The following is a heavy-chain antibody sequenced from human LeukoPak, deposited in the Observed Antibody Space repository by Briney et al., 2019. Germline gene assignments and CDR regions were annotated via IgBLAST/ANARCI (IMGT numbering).Heavy chain of an antibody. J-gene: IGHJ4*02. CDR3: ARDGWIQLWLQPLDY. D-gene: IGHD5-18*01. CDR2: INAGNGNT. CDR1: GYTFTSYA. V-gene: IGHV1-3*01. Sequence: ASVTVSCKASGYTFTSYAMHWVRQAPGQRLEWMGWINAGNGNTKYSQKFQGRVTITRDTSASTAYMELSSLRSEDTAVYYCARDGWIQLWLQPLDYWGQGTLVTVSS.